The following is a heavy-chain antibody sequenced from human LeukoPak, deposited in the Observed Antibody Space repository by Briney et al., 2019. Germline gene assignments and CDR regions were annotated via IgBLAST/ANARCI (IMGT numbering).Heavy chain of an antibody. CDR1: GYRFTSYW. J-gene: IGHJ6*03. Sequence: HGESLKISCKGSGYRFTSYWIGWVRQMPGKGLEGMGIIYLGESDTRYSPSFQGQVTISADKSISTAYLQWSSLKASDTAMYYCARRVRYYDSSGSDEYYYYMDVWGKGTTVTVSS. CDR3: ARRVRYYDSSGSDEYYYYMDV. V-gene: IGHV5-51*01. CDR2: IYLGESDT. D-gene: IGHD3-22*01.